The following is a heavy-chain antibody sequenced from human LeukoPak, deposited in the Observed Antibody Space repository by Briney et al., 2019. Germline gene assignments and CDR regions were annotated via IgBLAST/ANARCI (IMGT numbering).Heavy chain of an antibody. Sequence: PGGSLRLSCAASGFTFSTYWMSWVRQAAGKGLEWVANIKEDGSEKYYVDSVKGRFIVSRDNAKNSLSLQMNSLEVEDTAVYYCARNQEGGAGSCYFDSWGQGTLVTVSS. D-gene: IGHD2-15*01. J-gene: IGHJ4*02. CDR2: IKEDGSEK. CDR3: ARNQEGGAGSCYFDS. CDR1: GFTFSTYW. V-gene: IGHV3-7*01.